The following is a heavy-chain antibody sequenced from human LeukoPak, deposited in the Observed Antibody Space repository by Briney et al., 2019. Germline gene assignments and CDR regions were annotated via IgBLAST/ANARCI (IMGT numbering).Heavy chain of an antibody. CDR3: ARDTMVPLSISLDY. J-gene: IGHJ4*02. V-gene: IGHV3-30-3*01. D-gene: IGHD3-10*01. CDR1: GFTFSSYA. Sequence: GRSLRLSCAASGFTFSSYAMHWVRQAPGKGLEWVAVISYDGSNKYYADSVKGRFTISRDNSKNTLYLQMNSLRAEDTAVYYCARDTMVPLSISLDYWGQGTLVTVSS. CDR2: ISYDGSNK.